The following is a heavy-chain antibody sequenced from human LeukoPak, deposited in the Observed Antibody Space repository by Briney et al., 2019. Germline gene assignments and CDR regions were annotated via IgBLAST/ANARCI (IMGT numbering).Heavy chain of an antibody. V-gene: IGHV1-18*01. CDR2: ICPYNGNT. J-gene: IGHJ2*01. D-gene: IGHD2/OR15-2a*01. CDR1: GYTFSSYA. Sequence: ASVKVSCKASGYTFSSYAISWVRQAPGQGLEWMGWICPYNGNTNSAQRFQGRVTMTTDTSTSAAYMELTSLRPDDTAVYYCARDNTWYFDLWGRGTLVTVSS. CDR3: ARDNTWYFDL.